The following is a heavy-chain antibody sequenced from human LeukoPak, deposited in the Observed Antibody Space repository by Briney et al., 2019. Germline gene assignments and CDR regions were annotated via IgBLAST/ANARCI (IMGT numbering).Heavy chain of an antibody. CDR3: ARAYCSGGSCRYYYYYYMDV. D-gene: IGHD2-15*01. V-gene: IGHV4-34*01. CDR1: GGSFSGYY. J-gene: IGHJ6*03. CDR2: INHSGST. Sequence: PSETLSLTCAVYGGSFSGYYWSWIRQPPGKGLEWIGEINHSGSTNYNPSLKSRVTISVDTSKNQFSLKLSSVTAADTAVYYCARAYCSGGSCRYYYYYYMDVWGKGTTVTVSS.